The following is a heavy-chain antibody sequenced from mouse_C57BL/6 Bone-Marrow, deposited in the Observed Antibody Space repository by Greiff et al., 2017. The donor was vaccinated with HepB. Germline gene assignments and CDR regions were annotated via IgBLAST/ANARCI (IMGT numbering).Heavy chain of an antibody. CDR3: ARGMGPHWYFDV. V-gene: IGHV3-6*01. Sequence: EVKLMESGPGLVKPSQSLSLTCSVTGYSITSGYYCNWIRQFPGNKLEWMGSISYDGSNNSNPSPNNRISITLDTSKNQFFLKLNSVTTEDTATYNVARGMGPHWYFDVWGTGTTVTVSS. CDR2: ISYDGSN. J-gene: IGHJ1*03. D-gene: IGHD4-1*01. CDR1: GYSITSGYY.